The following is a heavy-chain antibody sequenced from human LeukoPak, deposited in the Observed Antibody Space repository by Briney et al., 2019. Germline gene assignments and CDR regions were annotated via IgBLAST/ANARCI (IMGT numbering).Heavy chain of an antibody. V-gene: IGHV4-4*02. Sequence: SGTLSLTCAVSGGSISSGNWWSWVRQPPGKGLEWIGEIYHSGSTNYHPSLKSRVTISVDKSKNHFSLNVSSVTAADTAVYYCARPYYDILTGSPHAFEIWGQGTMVTVSS. J-gene: IGHJ3*02. CDR3: ARPYYDILTGSPHAFEI. D-gene: IGHD3-9*01. CDR2: IYHSGST. CDR1: GGSISSGNW.